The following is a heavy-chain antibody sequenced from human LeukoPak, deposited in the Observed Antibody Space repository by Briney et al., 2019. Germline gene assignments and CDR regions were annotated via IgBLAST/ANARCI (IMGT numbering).Heavy chain of an antibody. J-gene: IGHJ5*02. D-gene: IGHD3-10*01. CDR2: IYYSGST. V-gene: IGHV4-59*12. CDR1: GGSISSYY. CDR3: ARDQDYGSGMAFNWFDP. Sequence: PSETLSLTCTVSGGSISSYYWSWIRQPPGKGLEWIGYIYYSGSTNYNPSLKSRVTISVDTSKNQFSLKLSSVTAADTAVYYCARDQDYGSGMAFNWFDPWGQGTLVTVSS.